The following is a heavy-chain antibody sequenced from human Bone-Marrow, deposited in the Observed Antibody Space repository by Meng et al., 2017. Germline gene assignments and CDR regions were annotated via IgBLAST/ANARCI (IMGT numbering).Heavy chain of an antibody. D-gene: IGHD6-13*01. CDR1: GGSFSGFY. CDR2: INHSGST. J-gene: IGHJ4*02. CDR3: AREAYSTSLSSATGFDY. V-gene: IGHV4-34*01. Sequence: QVQLRQWGAGLLKPSETLSLTCPVYGGSFSGFYWNSFRQPPGKGLEWIAEINHSGSTNINPSLKSRVTILADTSKNQFSLKVRSVTAADTAVYYCAREAYSTSLSSATGFDYWGQGTLVTVSS.